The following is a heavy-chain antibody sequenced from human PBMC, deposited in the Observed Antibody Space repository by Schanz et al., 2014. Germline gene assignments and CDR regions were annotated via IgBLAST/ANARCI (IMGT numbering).Heavy chain of an antibody. Sequence: QVQLVESGGDVVQPGRSLRLSCAASGFTFSGYGMHWVRQAPGKGLEWVAIISYDGRHKNYADSVKGRFTISRDNSKNTLHLQMNSLRVEDTAVYYCAKDDTQVNGMDVWGQGTTVTVSS. CDR3: AKDDTQVNGMDV. CDR1: GFTFSGYG. V-gene: IGHV3-30*18. J-gene: IGHJ6*02. CDR2: ISYDGRHK.